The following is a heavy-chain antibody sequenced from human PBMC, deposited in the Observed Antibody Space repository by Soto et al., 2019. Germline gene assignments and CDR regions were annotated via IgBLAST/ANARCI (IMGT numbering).Heavy chain of an antibody. CDR3: ARFTGQLAENYFDY. Sequence: VASVKVSCKASGGTFSSYAISWVRQAPGQGLEWMGGIIPIFGTANYAQKFQGRVTITADESTSTAYMELSSLRSEDTAVYYCARFTGQLAENYFDYWGQGTLVTVSS. CDR1: GGTFSSYA. J-gene: IGHJ4*02. D-gene: IGHD6-6*01. CDR2: IIPIFGTA. V-gene: IGHV1-69*13.